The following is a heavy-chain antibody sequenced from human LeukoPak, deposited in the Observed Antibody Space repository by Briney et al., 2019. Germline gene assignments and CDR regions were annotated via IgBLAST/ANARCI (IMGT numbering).Heavy chain of an antibody. CDR3: AAISYSGTWPVGY. CDR1: GFTFSSYA. J-gene: IGHJ4*02. V-gene: IGHV3-23*01. D-gene: IGHD6-25*01. Sequence: PGGSLRLSCAASGFTFSSYAMSWVRQAPGGGLEWVSGISAGGDTTYTADSVRGRFTISRDNSNNTLYLQMNILTAEDTAVYYCAAISYSGTWPVGYWGQGILVTVTA. CDR2: ISAGGDTT.